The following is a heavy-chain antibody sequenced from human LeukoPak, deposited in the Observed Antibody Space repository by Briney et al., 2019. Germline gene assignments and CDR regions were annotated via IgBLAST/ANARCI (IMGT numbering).Heavy chain of an antibody. Sequence: SETLSLTCTVSGGSISSYYWSWIRQPPGKGLECIGYIYYSGSTNYNPSLKSRVTISIDTSKNQFSLKLSSVTAADTAVYYCARSSGSTLGRFDCWGQGTLVTVSS. CDR2: IYYSGST. D-gene: IGHD1-26*01. J-gene: IGHJ4*02. V-gene: IGHV4-59*01. CDR1: GGSISSYY. CDR3: ARSSGSTLGRFDC.